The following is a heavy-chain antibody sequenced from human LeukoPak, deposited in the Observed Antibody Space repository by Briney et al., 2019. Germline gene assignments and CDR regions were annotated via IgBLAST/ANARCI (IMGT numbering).Heavy chain of an antibody. CDR1: GFTLGTNA. V-gene: IGHV3-30*01. CDR3: ARDEWVVRGVIKSYYYGMDV. CDR2: FPIIGVNK. J-gene: IGHJ6*04. Sequence: GRSLRLSCAASGFTLGTNAITWFGQLQARGLGGGPFFPIIGVNKYDADSVKGRFTISRDNSKNTLYLQMNSLRAEDTAVYYCARDEWVVRGVIKSYYYGMDVWGKGTTVTVSS. D-gene: IGHD3-10*01.